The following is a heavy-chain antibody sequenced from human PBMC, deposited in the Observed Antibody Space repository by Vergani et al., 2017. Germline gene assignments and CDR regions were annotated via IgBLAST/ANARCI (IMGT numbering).Heavy chain of an antibody. V-gene: IGHV4-61*02. CDR2: IYTSGST. D-gene: IGHD2-2*02. J-gene: IGHJ4*02. CDR1: GGSISSGSYY. Sequence: QVQLQESGPGLVKPSQTLSLTCTVSGGSISSGSYYWSWIRQPAGKGLEWIGRIYTSGSTNYKPSLKSRVTLSLDTSKNQFSLKVRSVTAADTAVYYCARDCSSVSCYTMGFDYWGQGSLVTVSS. CDR3: ARDCSSVSCYTMGFDY.